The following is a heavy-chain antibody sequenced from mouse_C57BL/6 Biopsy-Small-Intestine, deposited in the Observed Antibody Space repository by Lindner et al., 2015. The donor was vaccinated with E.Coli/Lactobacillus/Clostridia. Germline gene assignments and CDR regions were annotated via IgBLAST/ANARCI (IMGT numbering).Heavy chain of an antibody. V-gene: IGHV1-66*01. Sequence: VQLQESGPELVKPGASVKMSCKASDYRFTSYYIHWVRQRPGQGLGWIGWIYPGSGNTKYNEKFEGKATLTADTSSSTAYMQLSSLTSEDSAVYYCTREGNSAFDYWGQGTTLTVSS. CDR2: IYPGSGNT. CDR1: DYRFTSYY. CDR3: TREGNSAFDY. D-gene: IGHD2-1*01. J-gene: IGHJ2*01.